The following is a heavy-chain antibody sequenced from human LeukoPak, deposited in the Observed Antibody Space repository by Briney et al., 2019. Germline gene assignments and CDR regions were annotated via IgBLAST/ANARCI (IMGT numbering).Heavy chain of an antibody. D-gene: IGHD2-15*01. J-gene: IGHJ4*02. CDR3: VRGGWLDD. CDR2: IKEDGSEK. Sequence: PGGSLRLSCVVSGFAFRDWWMSWVRQAPGKGLEYEANIKEDGSEKNYMDSAKGRFTISRDNAKNSLYLQMNSLRAEDTGIYYCVRGGWLDDWGQGTLVTVSS. V-gene: IGHV3-7*03. CDR1: GFAFRDWW.